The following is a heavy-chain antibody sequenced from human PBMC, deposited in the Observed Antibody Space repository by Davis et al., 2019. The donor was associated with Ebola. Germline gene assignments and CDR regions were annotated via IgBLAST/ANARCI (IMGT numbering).Heavy chain of an antibody. CDR1: GFTFDDYA. Sequence: PGGSLRLSCAASGFTFDDYAMHWVRQAPGKGLEWVSGISWNSGSIGYADSVKGRFTISRDNAKNSLYLQMNSLRAEDTAVYYCARATPLDYWGQGTLVTVSS. V-gene: IGHV3-9*01. J-gene: IGHJ4*02. CDR2: ISWNSGSI. CDR3: ARATPLDY.